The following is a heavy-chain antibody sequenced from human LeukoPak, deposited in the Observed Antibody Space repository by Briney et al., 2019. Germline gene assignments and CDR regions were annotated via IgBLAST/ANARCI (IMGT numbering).Heavy chain of an antibody. CDR3: ARVRWEVDYGDHMGAFDI. D-gene: IGHD4-17*01. CDR2: ISYDGSNK. V-gene: IGHV3-30*04. CDR1: GFTFSSYA. Sequence: GGSLRLSCAASGFTFSSYAMHWVRQAPGKGLEWVAVISYDGSNKYYADSVKGRFTISRDNSKNTLYLQMNSLRAEDTAVYCCARVRWEVDYGDHMGAFDIWGQGTMVTVSS. J-gene: IGHJ3*02.